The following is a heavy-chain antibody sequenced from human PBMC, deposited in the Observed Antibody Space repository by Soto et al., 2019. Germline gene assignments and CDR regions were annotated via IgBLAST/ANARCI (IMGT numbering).Heavy chain of an antibody. V-gene: IGHV4-59*01. CDR1: GDTSTSYY. CDR2: IHNSGTS. D-gene: IGHD3-22*01. J-gene: IGHJ5*01. CDR3: ARDFYDSVGYTWFDS. Sequence: SETLSLTCTVSGDTSTSYYWGWIRQAPGKGLEWIGHIHNSGTSTHNPSLNGRVTISIDMSKKQFSLKLTSLTSADTAVYYCARDFYDSVGYTWFDSWSLGTLVTVSS.